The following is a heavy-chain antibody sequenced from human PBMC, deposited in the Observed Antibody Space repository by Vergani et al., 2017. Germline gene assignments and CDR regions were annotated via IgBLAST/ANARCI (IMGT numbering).Heavy chain of an antibody. CDR3: AREKDAYYDFWSGYYTQYYFDC. Sequence: EVQLVESGGGVVRPGGSLRLSCAVSGFTFDDYGMSWVRQAPGKGLEWVSGINWNGGSTGYADSVKGRFTISRDNAKNSLYLQMNSLRAEDTALYYCAREKDAYYDFWSGYYTQYYFDCWGQVTLVAVSS. V-gene: IGHV3-20*04. J-gene: IGHJ4*02. CDR2: INWNGGST. D-gene: IGHD3-3*01. CDR1: GFTFDDYG.